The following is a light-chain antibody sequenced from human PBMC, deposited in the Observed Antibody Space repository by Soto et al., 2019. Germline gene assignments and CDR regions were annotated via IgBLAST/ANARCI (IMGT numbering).Light chain of an antibody. V-gene: IGKV3-15*01. CDR3: QRYNDWPPWT. CDR1: QNVGTS. J-gene: IGKJ1*01. CDR2: GAS. Sequence: EIVMTQSPATLSVSPGERATLFCRASQNVGTSLAWYQQIPGQPPRVLIHGASIRATGVPARFTGSGSGTEFTLTISGLQSEDLAVYYCQRYNDWPPWTFGQGTKVEIK.